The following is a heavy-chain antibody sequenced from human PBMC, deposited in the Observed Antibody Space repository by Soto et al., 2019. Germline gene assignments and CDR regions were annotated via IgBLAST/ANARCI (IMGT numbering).Heavy chain of an antibody. V-gene: IGHV4-59*13. D-gene: IGHD5-18*01. J-gene: IGHJ4*02. CDR1: VGSISSNY. CDR2: AHSGGRS. Sequence: PSETLSLTCTVSVGSISSNYWTWIRQSPGKGLEWIGYAHSGGRSDYNPSLKSRVTISLNTPVNQFSLQLTSVTAADTAVYYCGREIRGYSRALDYWGQGTLVTVSS. CDR3: GREIRGYSRALDY.